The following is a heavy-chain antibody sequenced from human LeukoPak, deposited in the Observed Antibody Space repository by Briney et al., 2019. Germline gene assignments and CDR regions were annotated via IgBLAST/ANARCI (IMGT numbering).Heavy chain of an antibody. J-gene: IGHJ4*02. CDR2: IKGDESAR. CDR3: ARDVGGSLDY. D-gene: IGHD1-26*01. V-gene: IGHV3-7*01. Sequence: GGSLRLSCAASGFTFTTYWMAWVRQAPGKGLEWVANIKGDESARHQADSVKGRFTISRDNTQNSLYLQMSRLRGEDTAVYYCARDVGGSLDYWGQGTLVTVSS. CDR1: GFTFTTYW.